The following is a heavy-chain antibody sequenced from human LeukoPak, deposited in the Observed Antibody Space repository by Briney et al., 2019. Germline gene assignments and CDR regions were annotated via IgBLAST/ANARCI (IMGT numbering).Heavy chain of an antibody. D-gene: IGHD1-26*01. CDR3: ARGALWADHDAFDI. V-gene: IGHV4-4*07. CDR2: IYTSGST. Sequence: SETLSLTCTVSGGSISSYYWSWIRQPAGKGLEWIGRIYTSGSTNYNPSLKSRVTISVDTSKNQFSLKLSSVTAADTAVYYCARGALWADHDAFDIWGQGTMVTVSS. CDR1: GGSISSYY. J-gene: IGHJ3*02.